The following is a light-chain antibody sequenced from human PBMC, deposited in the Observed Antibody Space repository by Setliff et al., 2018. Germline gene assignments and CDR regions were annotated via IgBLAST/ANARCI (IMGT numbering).Light chain of an antibody. J-gene: IGLJ1*01. CDR3: FSYASSGSYV. CDR1: SSDVGGYDY. Sequence: QSALTQPASVSGSPGQSVTISCTGSSSDVGGYDYVSWYQHHPGRAPKFMIYDVSNRPSGVSNRFSGSKSGNTASLTISGLRAEDEADYYCFSYASSGSYVFGTGTKVTVL. V-gene: IGLV2-14*03. CDR2: DVS.